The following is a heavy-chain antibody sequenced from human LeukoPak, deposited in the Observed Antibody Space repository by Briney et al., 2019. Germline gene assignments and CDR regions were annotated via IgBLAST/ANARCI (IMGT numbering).Heavy chain of an antibody. D-gene: IGHD3-22*01. CDR1: GGSISSYY. J-gene: IGHJ4*02. V-gene: IGHV4-59*01. Sequence: PSETLSLTCTVSGGSISSYYWSWFRQPPGKGLEWIGYIYYSGSTNYNPSLKSRVTISVDTSKNQFSLKLSSVTAADTAVYYCARAFSGYYPSFDYWGQGTLVTVSS. CDR2: IYYSGST. CDR3: ARAFSGYYPSFDY.